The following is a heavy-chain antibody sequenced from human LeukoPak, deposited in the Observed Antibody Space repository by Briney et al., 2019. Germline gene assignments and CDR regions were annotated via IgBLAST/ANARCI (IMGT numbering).Heavy chain of an antibody. CDR2: INHSGST. CDR1: GGSFSGYY. CDR3: ARGRVLLWFGELLAYYY. D-gene: IGHD3-10*01. Sequence: SETLSLTCAVYGGSFSGYYWSWIRQPPGKGLEWMGEINHSGSTNYNPSLKSRVTISVDTSKNQFSLKLSSVPAADTAVYYCARGRVLLWFGELLAYYYWGQGTLVTVSS. V-gene: IGHV4-34*01. J-gene: IGHJ4*02.